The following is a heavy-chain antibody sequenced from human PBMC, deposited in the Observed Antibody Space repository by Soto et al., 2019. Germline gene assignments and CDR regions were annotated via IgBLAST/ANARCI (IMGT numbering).Heavy chain of an antibody. CDR1: GFNFIRKY. CDR2: LYSGGTT. V-gene: IGHV3-53*01. CDR3: ARGLYDPASFYFHX. J-gene: IGHJ4*02. Sequence: GGLRLSCAASGFNFIRKYMIWVRQAPGKGLECVSVLYSGGTTYYADSVKGRFTISRDTSEKTLYLQMNRMRSEETAVYYCARGLYDPASFYFHXWGQATLVTVSX. D-gene: IGHD3-10*01.